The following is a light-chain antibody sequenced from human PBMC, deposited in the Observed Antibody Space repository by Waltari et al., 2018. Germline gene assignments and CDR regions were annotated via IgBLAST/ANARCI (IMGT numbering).Light chain of an antibody. V-gene: IGLV2-23*01. CDR2: EGS. J-gene: IGLJ1*01. CDR3: SSYAGSSTLYV. CDR1: SSDVGSYNL. Sequence: QSALTQPASAYGSPGHPITIPRTGTSSDVGSYNLVSWYQQHPGKAPKLMIYEGSKRPSGVSNRFSGSKSGNTASLTISGLQAEDEADYFCSSYAGSSTLYVFGTGTKVTVL.